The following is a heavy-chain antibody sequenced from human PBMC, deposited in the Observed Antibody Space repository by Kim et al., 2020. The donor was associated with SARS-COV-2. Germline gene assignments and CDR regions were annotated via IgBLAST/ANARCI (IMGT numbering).Heavy chain of an antibody. Sequence: GGSLRLSCAASGFTFSSYAMSWVRQAPGKGLEWVSAISGSGGSTYYADSVKGRFTISRDNSKNTLYLQMNSLRAEDTAVYYCAKSVYYDYVWGSYRPFPLDSWGQGTLVTVSS. V-gene: IGHV3-23*01. CDR1: GFTFSSYA. CDR2: ISGSGGST. CDR3: AKSVYYDYVWGSYRPFPLDS. D-gene: IGHD3-16*02. J-gene: IGHJ4*02.